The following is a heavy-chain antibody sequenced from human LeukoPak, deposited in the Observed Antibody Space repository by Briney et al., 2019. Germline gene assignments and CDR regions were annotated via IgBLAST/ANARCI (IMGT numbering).Heavy chain of an antibody. J-gene: IGHJ3*02. CDR2: IIPIFGTA. CDR1: GGTFSSYA. D-gene: IGHD1-14*01. V-gene: IGHV1-69*05. Sequence: ASVKVSCKASGGTFSSYAISWVRQAPGQGLEWMGGIIPIFGTANYAQKFQGRVTMTRDTSTSTVYMELSSLRSEDTAVYYCARDKPGDKVREGDAFDIWGQGTMVTVSS. CDR3: ARDKPGDKVREGDAFDI.